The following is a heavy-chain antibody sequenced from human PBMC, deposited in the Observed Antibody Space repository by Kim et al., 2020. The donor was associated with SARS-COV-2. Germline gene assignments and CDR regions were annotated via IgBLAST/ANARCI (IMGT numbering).Heavy chain of an antibody. CDR2: IDTSGST. D-gene: IGHD3-10*01. CDR1: GGSISSYY. Sequence: SETLSLTCTVSGGSISSYYWSWIRQPAGKGLEWIGRIDTSGSTNYNPSLKSRVTMSVDTSKNQFSLKLSSVTAADTAVYYCARTLSPYYYGSVTLSGMDVWGQGPTVTVSS. J-gene: IGHJ6*02. V-gene: IGHV4-4*07. CDR3: ARTLSPYYYGSVTLSGMDV.